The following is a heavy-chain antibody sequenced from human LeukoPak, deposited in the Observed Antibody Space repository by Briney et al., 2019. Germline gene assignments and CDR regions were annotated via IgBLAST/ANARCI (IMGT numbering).Heavy chain of an antibody. Sequence: SETLSLTCTISGGSVSDYYWSWIRRPPGKGLEWIGYIYYSGSTNYNPSLKSRVTISVDTSKNQFSLKLSSVTAADTAVYYCARDGVIAAAGTYYYYYYMDVWGKGTTVTVSS. CDR3: ARDGVIAAAGTYYYYYYMDV. CDR1: GGSVSDYY. J-gene: IGHJ6*03. V-gene: IGHV4-59*02. CDR2: IYYSGST. D-gene: IGHD6-13*01.